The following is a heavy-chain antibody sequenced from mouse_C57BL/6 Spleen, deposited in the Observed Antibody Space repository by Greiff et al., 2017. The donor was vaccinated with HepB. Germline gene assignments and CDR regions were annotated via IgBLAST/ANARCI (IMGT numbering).Heavy chain of an antibody. CDR3: ASPLYDYDVFAY. V-gene: IGHV1-81*01. J-gene: IGHJ3*01. Sequence: QVQLQQSGAELARPGASVKLSCKASGYTFTSYGISWVKQRTGQGLEWIGEIYPRSGNTYYNEKFKGKATLTADKSSSTAYMELRSLTSEDSAVYFCASPLYDYDVFAYWGQGTLVTVSA. D-gene: IGHD2-4*01. CDR2: IYPRSGNT. CDR1: GYTFTSYG.